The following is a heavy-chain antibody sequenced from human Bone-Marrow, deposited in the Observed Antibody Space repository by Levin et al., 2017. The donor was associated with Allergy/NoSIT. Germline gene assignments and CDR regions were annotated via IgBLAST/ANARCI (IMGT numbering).Heavy chain of an antibody. Sequence: LSLTCAASGFTFSGYDMNWVRQAPGKGLEWISNISSSGGSIYYADSMKGRFTVSRDNARNSLYLQMNSLRDEDTAVYYCARGVGLLYYGSSGYYYFDYWGQGTLVTVSS. CDR3: ARGVGLLYYGSSGYYYFDY. J-gene: IGHJ4*02. V-gene: IGHV3-48*02. D-gene: IGHD3-22*01. CDR2: ISSSGGSI. CDR1: GFTFSGYD.